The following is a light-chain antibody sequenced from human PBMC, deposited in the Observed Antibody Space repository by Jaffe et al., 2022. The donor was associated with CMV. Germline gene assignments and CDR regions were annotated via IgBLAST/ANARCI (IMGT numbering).Light chain of an antibody. CDR1: QSVSSNY. CDR2: GAS. CDR3: QQYGSSPWT. Sequence: EIVLTQSPGTLSLSPGERATLSCRASQSVSSNYLAWYQQKPGQAPRLLIYGASSGATGIPDRFSGSGSGTDFTLTISRLEPEDFAVYYCQQYGSSPWTFGQGTKVEIK. J-gene: IGKJ1*01. V-gene: IGKV3-20*01.